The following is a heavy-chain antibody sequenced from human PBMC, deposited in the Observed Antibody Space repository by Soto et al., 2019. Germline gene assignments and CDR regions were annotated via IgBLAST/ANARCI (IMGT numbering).Heavy chain of an antibody. CDR2: INPNAGRT. CDR1: GYPFTSYY. J-gene: IGHJ4*02. D-gene: IGHD5-12*01. CDR3: ARVASATHGALDY. Sequence: ASVKVSCKASGYPFTSYYIHWVRQAPGQGLEWVGMINPNAGRTAYAQKSQGRFTMTGDTSTGTVYMELSSLRSEDTAVYYCARVASATHGALDYWGQGTLVTVSS. V-gene: IGHV1-46*04.